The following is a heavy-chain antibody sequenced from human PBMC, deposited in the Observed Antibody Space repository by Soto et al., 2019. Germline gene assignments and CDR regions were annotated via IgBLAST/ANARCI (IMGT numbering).Heavy chain of an antibody. V-gene: IGHV1-69*12. Sequence: QVQLVQSGAEVKKPGSSVKVSCKASGGTFSSYGISWLRQAPGQGPEWMGGIIPIFGIANYAQKFQGGVTITADESTSTAYMELSSLRSEDTAVYYCARDPSDGDLVRWFDPWGQGTLVTVSS. CDR1: GGTFSSYG. CDR3: ARDPSDGDLVRWFDP. D-gene: IGHD4-17*01. CDR2: IIPIFGIA. J-gene: IGHJ5*02.